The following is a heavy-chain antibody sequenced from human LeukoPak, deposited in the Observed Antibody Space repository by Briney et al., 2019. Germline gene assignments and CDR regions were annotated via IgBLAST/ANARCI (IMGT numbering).Heavy chain of an antibody. CDR2: INHSGST. Sequence: SETLSLTCAVYGGSFSGYYWSWIRQPPGKGLEWIGEINHSGSTNYNPSLKSRVTISVDTSKNQFSLKLSSVTAADTAVYYCARGRDYVWGSYRLFDYWGQGTLVTVSP. D-gene: IGHD3-16*02. CDR1: GGSFSGYY. V-gene: IGHV4-34*01. J-gene: IGHJ4*02. CDR3: ARGRDYVWGSYRLFDY.